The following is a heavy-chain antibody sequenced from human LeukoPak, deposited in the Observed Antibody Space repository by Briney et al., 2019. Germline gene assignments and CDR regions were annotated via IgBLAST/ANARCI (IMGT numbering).Heavy chain of an antibody. V-gene: IGHV1-69*05. CDR3: ARSNYDYVWGSYRPVGNFDY. Sequence: SVKVSCKASGGTFISYAISWVRQAPGQGLEWMGGIIPIFGTANYAQKFQGRVTMTRDMSTSTVYMELSSLRSEDTAVYYCARSNYDYVWGSYRPVGNFDYWGQGTLVTVSS. CDR2: IIPIFGTA. J-gene: IGHJ4*02. D-gene: IGHD3-16*02. CDR1: GGTFISYA.